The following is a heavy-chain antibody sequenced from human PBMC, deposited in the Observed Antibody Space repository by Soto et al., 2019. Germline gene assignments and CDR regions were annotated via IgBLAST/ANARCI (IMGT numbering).Heavy chain of an antibody. CDR2: ISGSGGST. CDR3: AKNRDIVVVPAAIGAINWFDP. Sequence: GGSLRLSCAASGFTFSSYAMSWVRQAPGKGLEWVSAISGSGGSTYYADSVKGRFTISRGNSKNTLYLQMNSLRAEDTAVYYCAKNRDIVVVPAAIGAINWFDPWGQGTLVTVSS. V-gene: IGHV3-23*01. CDR1: GFTFSSYA. D-gene: IGHD2-2*01. J-gene: IGHJ5*02.